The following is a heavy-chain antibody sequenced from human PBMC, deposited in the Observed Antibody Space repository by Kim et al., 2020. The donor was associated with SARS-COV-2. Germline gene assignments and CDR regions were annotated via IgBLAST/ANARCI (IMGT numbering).Heavy chain of an antibody. Sequence: GGSLRLSCAVSGVRFTDLWMSWVRQGPGKGLEWVGRIRHRSDGWTADYAAPVRGRFTISKDASRNALYLQMNSLKTEDTAMYYCTTGTTGAEDDWGRGALVTVS. V-gene: IGHV3-15*01. CDR3: TTGTTGAEDD. D-gene: IGHD1-1*01. CDR2: IRHRSDGWTA. CDR1: GVRFTDLW. J-gene: IGHJ4*02.